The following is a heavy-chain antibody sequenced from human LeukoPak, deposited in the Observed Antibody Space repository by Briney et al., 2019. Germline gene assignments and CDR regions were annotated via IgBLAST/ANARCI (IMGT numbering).Heavy chain of an antibody. CDR2: ISYDGSNK. J-gene: IGHJ4*02. D-gene: IGHD1-26*01. CDR1: GFTFSSYG. CDR3: ARDKIVGATYFDY. Sequence: GGSLRLSCAASGFTFSSYGMHWVRQAPGKGLDGVAVISYDGSNKYYADSVKGRFTISRDNSKNTLYLQMNSLRAEDTAVYYSARDKIVGATYFDYWGQGTLVTVSS. V-gene: IGHV3-30*03.